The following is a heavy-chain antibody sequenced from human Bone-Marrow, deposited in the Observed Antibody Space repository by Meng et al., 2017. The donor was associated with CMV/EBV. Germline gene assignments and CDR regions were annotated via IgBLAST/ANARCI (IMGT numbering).Heavy chain of an antibody. J-gene: IGHJ6*02. D-gene: IGHD3-3*01. CDR2: INSDGSST. Sequence: GESLKISCAASGFTFSSYWMHWVRQAPGKGLVWVSRINSDGSSTSYADSVKGRFTISRDNAKNTLYLQMNSLRAEDTAVYYCAREYYDFWSGPLDYYYYGMDFWGQGTTVTVSS. V-gene: IGHV3-74*01. CDR1: GFTFSSYW. CDR3: AREYYDFWSGPLDYYYYGMDF.